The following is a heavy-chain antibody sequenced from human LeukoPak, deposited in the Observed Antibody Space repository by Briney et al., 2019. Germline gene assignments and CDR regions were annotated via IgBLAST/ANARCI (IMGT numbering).Heavy chain of an antibody. Sequence: PGGSLRLSCAASGFTFSSYGMHWVRQAPGKGLEWVAVISYDGSNKYYADSVKGRFTISRDNSKNTLYLQMNSLRAEDTAVYYYAKSYFDYWGQGTLVTVSS. CDR3: AKSYFDY. CDR1: GFTFSSYG. J-gene: IGHJ4*02. CDR2: ISYDGSNK. V-gene: IGHV3-30*18.